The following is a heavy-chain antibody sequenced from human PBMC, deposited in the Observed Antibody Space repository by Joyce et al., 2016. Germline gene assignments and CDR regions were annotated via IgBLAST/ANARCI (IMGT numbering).Heavy chain of an antibody. CDR2: IYPSDSYS. D-gene: IGHD7-27*01. V-gene: IGHV5-10-1*03. Sequence: EVRLVQSGAEVKKPGESLRFSCKGSGYSFTTFWITWVRQMPGKGLEWIGKIYPSDSYSDYSPSFQGHVTMSTDRSLMTAYLQWTSLKASDTAMYYCARTIPGEALDSWGQGTLVTVSS. J-gene: IGHJ4*02. CDR3: ARTIPGEALDS. CDR1: GYSFTTFW.